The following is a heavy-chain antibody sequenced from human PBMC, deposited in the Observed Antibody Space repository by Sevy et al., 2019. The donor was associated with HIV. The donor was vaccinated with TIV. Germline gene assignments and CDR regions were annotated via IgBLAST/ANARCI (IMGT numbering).Heavy chain of an antibody. CDR1: GFSFDSYG. CDR2: ISGSGTRT. D-gene: IGHD3-9*01. J-gene: IGHJ6*03. CDR3: ARAPHYDILTGYRYYYMDV. Sequence: GGSLRLSCAVSGFSFDSYGMTWVRQAPGKGLEWVSAISGSGTRTYYADSVKGRFTISRDNSKNTLYLQMNSLRAEDTAVYYCARAPHYDILTGYRYYYMDVWGKGTTVTVSS. V-gene: IGHV3-23*01.